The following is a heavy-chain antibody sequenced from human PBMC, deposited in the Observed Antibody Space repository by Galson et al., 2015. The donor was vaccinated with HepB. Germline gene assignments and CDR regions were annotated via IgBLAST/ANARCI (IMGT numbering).Heavy chain of an antibody. D-gene: IGHD3-22*01. CDR1: RFTFSSYA. J-gene: IGHJ5*02. CDR3: ATVYGSGYYVA. Sequence: SLRLSCAGSRFTFSSYAMSWVRQAPGKGLEWVSTISSSGRSTYSADSAKGRFTISRDNSKNTLYLQMNSLRAEDTAIYYCATVYGSGYYVAWGQGTLVTVSS. V-gene: IGHV3-23*01. CDR2: ISSSGRST.